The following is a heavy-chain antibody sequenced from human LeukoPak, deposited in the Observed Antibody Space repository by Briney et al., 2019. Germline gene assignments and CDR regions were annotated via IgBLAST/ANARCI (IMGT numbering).Heavy chain of an antibody. CDR3: ARFSKITWGDWGDAFDV. V-gene: IGHV4-34*01. CDR1: GGSFSDYF. J-gene: IGHJ3*01. D-gene: IGHD2-21*02. CDR2: IDDGGNT. Sequence: SETLSLVCSVSGGSFSDYFWSWIRQPPGKGLEWIGEIDDGGNTNYNPSLMSRVIVAMEKSKKQFSLVMRSVTAADTAIYYCARFSKITWGDWGDAFDVWGQGTTVIVSS.